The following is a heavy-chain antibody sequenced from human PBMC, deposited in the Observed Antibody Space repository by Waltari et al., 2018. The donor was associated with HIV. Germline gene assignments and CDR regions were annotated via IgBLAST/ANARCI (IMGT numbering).Heavy chain of an antibody. J-gene: IGHJ4*02. D-gene: IGHD4-17*01. CDR1: GFTFSSYW. V-gene: IGHV3-7*01. Sequence: EVQLVESGGGLVQPGGSLRLSCAASGFTFSSYWMSWVRQAPGKGLEWVANIKQDGSEKYYVDSVKGRFTISRDNAKNSLYLQMNSLRAEDTAVYYCARGTDYGGTHLDYWGQGTLVTVSS. CDR3: ARGTDYGGTHLDY. CDR2: IKQDGSEK.